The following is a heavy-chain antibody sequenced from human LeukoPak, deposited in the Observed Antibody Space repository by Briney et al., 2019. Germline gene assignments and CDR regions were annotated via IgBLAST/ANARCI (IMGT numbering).Heavy chain of an antibody. D-gene: IGHD6-13*01. CDR3: ASHYYTGYSSSLGY. CDR1: GVSISSSSYY. CDR2: IYYSGST. Sequence: SETLSLTCTVSGVSISSSSYYCRWIRQPPEKGLEWIASIYYSGSTYYTPSLKTRVTISVDTSKHQFSLKLRSVPAADTAVYYCASHYYTGYSSSLGYWGQGTLLTVSS. J-gene: IGHJ4*02. V-gene: IGHV4-39*07.